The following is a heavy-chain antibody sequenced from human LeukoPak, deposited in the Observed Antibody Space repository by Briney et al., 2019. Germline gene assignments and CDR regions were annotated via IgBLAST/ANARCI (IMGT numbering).Heavy chain of an antibody. CDR3: ARAGTGWAFDY. CDR1: GAPVNTYY. CDR2: MFYSGNS. D-gene: IGHD6-19*01. V-gene: IGHV4-59*02. Sequence: PSETLSLTCTVSGAPVNTYYWSWIRQPPGKGLEWIGYMFYSGNSNYSPSLKSRVTISVDTSKNQLSLKVRSVTAADTAVYYCARAGTGWAFDYWGQGTLVTVSS. J-gene: IGHJ4*02.